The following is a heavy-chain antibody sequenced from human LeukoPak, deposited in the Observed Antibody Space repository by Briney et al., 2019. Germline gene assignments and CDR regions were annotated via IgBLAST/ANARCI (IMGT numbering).Heavy chain of an antibody. V-gene: IGHV3-74*01. D-gene: IGHD1-1*01. Sequence: PGGSLRLSCAVSGLTFRNYWMHWVRQAPGKGRVWVSRINGDGSDISYADSVKGRFTISRDNAKNTLSLQMNSLTDDDTALYYCTGGFGHNWSPFENWGQGTLVTVSS. CDR1: GLTFRNYW. CDR2: INGDGSDI. CDR3: TGGFGHNWSPFEN. J-gene: IGHJ4*02.